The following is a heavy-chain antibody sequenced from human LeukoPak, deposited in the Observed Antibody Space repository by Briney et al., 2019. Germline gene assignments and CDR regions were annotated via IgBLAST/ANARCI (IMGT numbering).Heavy chain of an antibody. V-gene: IGHV4-31*03. CDR2: IYYSGST. J-gene: IGHJ6*02. CDR3: ARYAGGWPSYYYYGMDV. CDR1: GGSISSGGYY. Sequence: KASETLSLTCTVSGGSISSGGYYWSWIRQHPGKGLEWIGYIYYSGSTYYNPSLKSRVTISVDTSKNQFSLKLSSVTAADTAVYYCARYAGGWPSYYYYGMDVWGQGTTVTVSS. D-gene: IGHD6-19*01.